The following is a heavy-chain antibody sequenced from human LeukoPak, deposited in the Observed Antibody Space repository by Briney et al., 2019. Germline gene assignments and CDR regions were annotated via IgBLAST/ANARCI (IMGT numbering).Heavy chain of an antibody. CDR3: ARGSWSAADTNIDY. D-gene: IGHD6-13*01. V-gene: IGHV3-74*01. Sequence: GGSLRPSVSVLALTLPANCTDGGRQGPGKGPWWVSCITSGGSRTTYADSVKGRFTISRENAKNKLYLQMSTLRVEATAVYYGARGSWSAADTNIDYWGQGTLVTVSS. J-gene: IGHJ4*02. CDR2: ITSGGSRT. CDR1: ALTLPANC.